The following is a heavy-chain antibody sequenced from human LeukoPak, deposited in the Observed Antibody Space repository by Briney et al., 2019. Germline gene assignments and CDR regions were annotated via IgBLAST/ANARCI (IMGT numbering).Heavy chain of an antibody. D-gene: IGHD4-17*01. CDR1: GDSISSSSYY. CDR3: ARNGTVTVSGTKFNYFDY. V-gene: IGHV4-39*01. CDR2: RYHSGST. Sequence: PSETLSLTCTVSGDSISSSSYYWGWIRQPPGKGLEWMGSRYHSGSTHYNPPLKSRLTISVDTSNNQCSLKVNSVTAADTAVYYCARNGTVTVSGTKFNYFDYWGQGTLVTVSS. J-gene: IGHJ4*02.